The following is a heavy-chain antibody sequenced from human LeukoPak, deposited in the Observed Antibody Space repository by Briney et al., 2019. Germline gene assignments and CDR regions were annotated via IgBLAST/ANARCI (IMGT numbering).Heavy chain of an antibody. CDR3: AKGAQEDIVVVVAANHAFDI. J-gene: IGHJ3*02. V-gene: IGHV3-23*01. CDR2: ISGSGGST. D-gene: IGHD2-15*01. Sequence: GGSLRLSCAASGFTFSSYAMRWVRQAPGKGLEWVSAISGSGGSTYYADSVKGRFTISRDNSKNTLYLQMNSLRAEDTAVYYCAKGAQEDIVVVVAANHAFDIWGQGTMVTVSS. CDR1: GFTFSSYA.